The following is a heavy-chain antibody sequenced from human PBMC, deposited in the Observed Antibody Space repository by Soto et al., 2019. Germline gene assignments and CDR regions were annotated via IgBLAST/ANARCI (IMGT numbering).Heavy chain of an antibody. CDR1: GYTFSSYS. Sequence: GESLRLSYAASGYTFSSYSMNWVRQAPGKGLEWVSYISSSSSTIYYADSVKGRFTISRDNAKNSLYLQMNSLRDEDTAVYYCARDRGGGIYYYYYYGMDVWGQGTTVTVSS. CDR2: ISSSSSTI. V-gene: IGHV3-48*02. D-gene: IGHD2-8*02. CDR3: ARDRGGGIYYYYYYGMDV. J-gene: IGHJ6*02.